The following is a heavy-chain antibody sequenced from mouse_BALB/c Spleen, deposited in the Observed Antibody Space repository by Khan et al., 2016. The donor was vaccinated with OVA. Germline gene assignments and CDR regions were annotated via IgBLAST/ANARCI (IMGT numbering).Heavy chain of an antibody. J-gene: IGHJ1*01. CDR3: ARGLFDV. CDR2: INPNNGDT. CDR1: GYTFTDYY. V-gene: IGHV1-26*01. Sequence: EVQLQQSGPELVKPGASVKMSCKASGYTFTDYYMKWMKQSHGKSLEWIGDINPNNGDTFYNQKFKGKATLTVDKSSSTAYTQRNSLTSEDSAVYYCARGLFDVWGAGTTVTVSS.